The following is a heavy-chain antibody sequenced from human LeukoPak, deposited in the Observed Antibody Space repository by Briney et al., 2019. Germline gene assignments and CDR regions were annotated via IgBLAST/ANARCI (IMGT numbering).Heavy chain of an antibody. CDR2: ISSNGGST. J-gene: IGHJ3*02. D-gene: IGHD1-26*01. CDR1: GFTFSSYA. V-gene: IGHV3-64*01. CDR3: ARSGSHLAFDI. Sequence: TGGSLRLSCAASGFTFSSYAMHWVRQAPGKGLEYVSAISSNGGSTYYANSVKGRFTISRDNSKNTLYLQMGSLRAEDMAVYYCARSGSHLAFDIWGQGTMVTVSS.